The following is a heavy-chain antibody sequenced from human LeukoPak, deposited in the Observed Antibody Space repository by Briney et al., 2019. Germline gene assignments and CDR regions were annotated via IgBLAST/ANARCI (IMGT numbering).Heavy chain of an antibody. CDR2: ISVYNGNT. CDR1: GYTFTSYG. V-gene: IGHV1-18*01. J-gene: IGHJ5*02. D-gene: IGHD5-12*01. Sequence: GASVKLSCNASGYTFTSYGISWVRQAPGPGIGRMGWISVYNGNTNQAQKRQGRVTMTTDTSTSTAYMELRSLRSDDTAVYYCARDSRWLPNWFDPWGQGTLVTVSS. CDR3: ARDSRWLPNWFDP.